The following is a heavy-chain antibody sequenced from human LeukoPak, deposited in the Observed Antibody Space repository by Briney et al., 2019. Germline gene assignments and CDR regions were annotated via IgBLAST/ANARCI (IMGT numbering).Heavy chain of an antibody. CDR1: GFTFSSYN. CDR2: ITSSSSYI. D-gene: IGHD1-26*01. Sequence: PGGSLRLSCAASGFTFSSYNMNWVRQAPGKGLEWVSSITSSSSYIYYADSVKGRFTISRENAKNSLYLQINSLRAEDTAVYYCARDPYSGGYGDYYYYYMDVWGKGTTVTISS. CDR3: ARDPYSGGYGDYYYYYMDV. V-gene: IGHV3-21*01. J-gene: IGHJ6*03.